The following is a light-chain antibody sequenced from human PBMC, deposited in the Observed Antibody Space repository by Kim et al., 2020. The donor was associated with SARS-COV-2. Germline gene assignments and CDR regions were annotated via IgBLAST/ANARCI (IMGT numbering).Light chain of an antibody. Sequence: SRSVGDRVAMTCRASQSISNWLAWYQQRQGETPKLLIYKSSNFESVVQSSFSGRGSGTEFTLTISSLQPDDFATFYCQQYHSYPYTFGQGTKLEI. CDR1: QSISNW. CDR2: KSS. V-gene: IGKV1-5*03. J-gene: IGKJ2*01. CDR3: QQYHSYPYT.